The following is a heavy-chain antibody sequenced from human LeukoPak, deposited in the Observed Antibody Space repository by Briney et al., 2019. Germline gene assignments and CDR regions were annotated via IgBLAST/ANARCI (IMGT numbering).Heavy chain of an antibody. CDR3: AREIGPIQLHLWGSAFDY. D-gene: IGHD5-18*01. CDR1: GYTFTNYY. V-gene: IGHV1-46*01. J-gene: IGHJ4*02. CDR2: ISPSGRST. Sequence: ASVKVSCKASGYTFTNYYIHWVRQAPGQGLEWMGIISPSGRSTSYAQKFQGRVAMTRDTSTSTVYMELSSLRSEDTAVYYCAREIGPIQLHLWGSAFDYWGQGTLVTVSS.